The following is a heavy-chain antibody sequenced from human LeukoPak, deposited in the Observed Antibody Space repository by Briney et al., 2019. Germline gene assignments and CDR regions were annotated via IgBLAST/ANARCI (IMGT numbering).Heavy chain of an antibody. D-gene: IGHD6-19*01. V-gene: IGHV4-4*07. Sequence: SETLSLTCTVSGGSISSYYWSWIRQPAGKGLEWIGRIYTSGSTNYNPSLKSRVTISVDTSKNQFSLKLSSVTAADTAVYYCARGWDSSGWFDYWGQGTLVTVSS. J-gene: IGHJ4*02. CDR2: IYTSGST. CDR3: ARGWDSSGWFDY. CDR1: GGSISSYY.